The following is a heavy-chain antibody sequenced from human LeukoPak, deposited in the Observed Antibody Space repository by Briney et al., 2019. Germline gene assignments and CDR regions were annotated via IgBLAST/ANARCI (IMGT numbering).Heavy chain of an antibody. Sequence: SGPVLFQPTEPLTLTCTAIGFSLSNARMGGRWIRQALAKTLEWLTHIFSNDEKTYSTSLKSRRTISKDTSKSQVVLTMTNMDPVDTATYYCARIYTDYGDYVSDTWGQGTLVTVSS. V-gene: IGHV2-26*01. CDR2: IFSNDEK. J-gene: IGHJ5*02. CDR3: ARIYTDYGDYVSDT. D-gene: IGHD4-17*01. CDR1: GFSLSNARMG.